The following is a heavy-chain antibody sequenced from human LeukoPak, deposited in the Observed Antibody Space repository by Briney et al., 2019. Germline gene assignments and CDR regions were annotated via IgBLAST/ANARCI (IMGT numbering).Heavy chain of an antibody. J-gene: IGHJ4*02. CDR1: GGSISSYY. Sequence: SETLSLTCTVSGGSISSYYWSWIRQPPGKGLEWIGYIYTSGSTNYNPSLKSRVTISVDTSKNQFSLKLSSVTAADTAVYYCATTRIREGYIPFDYWGQGTLVTVSS. CDR3: ATTRIREGYIPFDY. V-gene: IGHV4-4*09. D-gene: IGHD5-24*01. CDR2: IYTSGST.